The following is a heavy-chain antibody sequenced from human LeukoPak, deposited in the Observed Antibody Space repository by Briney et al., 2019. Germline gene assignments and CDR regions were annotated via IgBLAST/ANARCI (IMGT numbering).Heavy chain of an antibody. Sequence: PGGSLRLSCAASGFTFSSYEMNWVRQAPGKGLEWVSYISSGGSTIFYADSVKGRFTISRDNAKNSLYLQMNNLRAEDTAVYYCARRTYHYDSSGYSTNYWGQGTLVSVSS. J-gene: IGHJ4*02. CDR1: GFTFSSYE. D-gene: IGHD3-22*01. CDR3: ARRTYHYDSSGYSTNY. CDR2: ISSGGSTI. V-gene: IGHV3-48*03.